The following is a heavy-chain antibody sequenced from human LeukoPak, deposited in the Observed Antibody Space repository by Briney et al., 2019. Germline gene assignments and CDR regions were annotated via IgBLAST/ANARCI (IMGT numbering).Heavy chain of an antibody. J-gene: IGHJ3*02. Sequence: PSETLSLTCAVYGGSFSGYYWSWLRQPPGKGLEWIGEINHSGSTNYNPSLKSRVTISVDTSKNQFSLKLSSVTAADTAVYYCARGFRVVNLDIWGQGTMVTVSS. CDR2: INHSGST. CDR1: GGSFSGYY. CDR3: ARGFRVVNLDI. V-gene: IGHV4-34*01. D-gene: IGHD4-23*01.